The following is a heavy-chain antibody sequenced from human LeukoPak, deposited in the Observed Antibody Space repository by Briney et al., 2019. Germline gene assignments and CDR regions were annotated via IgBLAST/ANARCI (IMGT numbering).Heavy chain of an antibody. CDR3: ARWHDGGRYFDY. J-gene: IGHJ4*02. D-gene: IGHD6-19*01. V-gene: IGHV4-59*01. Sequence: SETLSLTCNVSGGSFSNYCWNWMRQPPGKGLEWIEYTCDSGNTYCNPSLRSRVIISRDTSKNQFSLKLASATAADTAVYYCARWHDGGRYFDYWGRGTSVTVSS. CDR1: GGSFSNYC. CDR2: TCDSGNT.